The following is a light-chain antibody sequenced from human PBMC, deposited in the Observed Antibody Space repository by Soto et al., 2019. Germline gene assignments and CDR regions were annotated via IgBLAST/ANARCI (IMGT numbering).Light chain of an antibody. CDR2: DAS. Sequence: EIVLTQSPATLSLSPGERATLSCRASQSIGLAIAWYQHKPGQAPRLLIFDASQRATGIPARFRGSGSGTDFTLSISSLEPEDFAIYYCQQYNDYQYTFGQGTKLEIK. CDR3: QQYNDYQYT. V-gene: IGKV3-11*01. J-gene: IGKJ2*01. CDR1: QSIGLA.